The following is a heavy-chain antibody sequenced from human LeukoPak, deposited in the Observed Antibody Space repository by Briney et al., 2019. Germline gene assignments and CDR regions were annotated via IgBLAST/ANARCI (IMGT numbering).Heavy chain of an antibody. D-gene: IGHD3-10*01. CDR3: ARSFPPAYYGSGSRAFDP. Sequence: PSETLSLTCTVSGGSISSGGYYWSWIRQHPGKGLEWIGYIYYSGSTYYNPSLKSRVTISVDTSKNQFSLKLSSVTAADTAVYYCARSFPPAYYGSGSRAFDPWGQGTLVTVSS. V-gene: IGHV4-31*03. CDR2: IYYSGST. CDR1: GGSISSGGYY. J-gene: IGHJ5*02.